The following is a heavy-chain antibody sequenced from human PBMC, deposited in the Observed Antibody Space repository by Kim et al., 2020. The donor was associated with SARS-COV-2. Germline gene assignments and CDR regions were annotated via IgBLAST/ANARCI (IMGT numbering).Heavy chain of an antibody. V-gene: IGHV3-11*04. Sequence: GGSLRLSCAASGFTFSNYYMSWVRQAPGKGLEWVSYISSRGMTKYYADSVKGRFTISRDNAKNSMYLQMNSLRAEDTAVYYCARARYGDCDHFDYWGQGTLVTVSS. J-gene: IGHJ4*02. CDR1: GFTFSNYY. CDR3: ARARYGDCDHFDY. D-gene: IGHD4-17*01. CDR2: ISSRGMTK.